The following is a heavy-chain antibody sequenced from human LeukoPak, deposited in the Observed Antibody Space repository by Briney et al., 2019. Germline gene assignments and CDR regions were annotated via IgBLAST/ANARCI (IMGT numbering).Heavy chain of an antibody. J-gene: IGHJ4*02. CDR1: GGSISSGGYY. CDR2: IYHSGST. CDR3: ARGGGEQWELPTSYLDY. V-gene: IGHV4-30-2*01. D-gene: IGHD1-26*01. Sequence: PSQTLSLTCTVSGGSISSGGYYWSWIRQPPGKGLEWIGYIYHSGSTYYNPSLKSRVTISVDRSKNQFSLKLSSVTAADTAVYYCARGGGEQWELPTSYLDYWGQGTLVTVSS.